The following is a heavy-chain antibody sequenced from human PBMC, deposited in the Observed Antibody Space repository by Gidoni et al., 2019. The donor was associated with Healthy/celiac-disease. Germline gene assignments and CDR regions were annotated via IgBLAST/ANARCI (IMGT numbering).Heavy chain of an antibody. CDR2: IYTSGST. J-gene: IGHJ6*02. V-gene: IGHV4-61*02. Sequence: QVQLQESGPGLVKPSQTLSLTCTVSGGSISSGSYYWSWIRQPAGKGLEWIGRIYTSGSTNYNPSLKSRVTISVDTSKNQFSLKLSSVTAADTAVYYCASSGERYCSGGSCYWVHMDVWGQGTTVTVSS. D-gene: IGHD2-15*01. CDR1: GGSISSGSYY. CDR3: ASSGERYCSGGSCYWVHMDV.